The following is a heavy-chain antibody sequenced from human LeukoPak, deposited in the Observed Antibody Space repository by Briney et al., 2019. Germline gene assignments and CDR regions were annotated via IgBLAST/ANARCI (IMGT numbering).Heavy chain of an antibody. CDR2: IRSSGSGT. J-gene: IGHJ4*02. CDR3: ARMNYVSSGWGAPFDY. Sequence: GGSLRLSCAASGFTFSSFSMNWVRQAPGKGLEWVSYIRSSGSGTDYTGSVKGRFTISRDNAKNSLYLQMNSLRAEYTAVYYCARMNYVSSGWGAPFDYWGQGTLVTVSS. V-gene: IGHV3-48*04. CDR1: GFTFSSFS. D-gene: IGHD1-7*01.